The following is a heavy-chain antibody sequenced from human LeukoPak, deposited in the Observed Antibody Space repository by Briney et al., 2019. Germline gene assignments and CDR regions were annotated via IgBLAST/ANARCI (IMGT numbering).Heavy chain of an antibody. J-gene: IGHJ4*02. CDR1: GFTFSDHY. CDR3: SRVHGGNLDY. V-gene: IGHV3-72*01. Sequence: PGGSLRLSCAASGFTFSDHYMDWVRQAPGKGPEWVGRIRNKGYSYTTEYAASVKGRFTISRDDSKNSVYLQMNSLKTEDTAVYYCSRVHGGNLDYWGQGALVTVSS. D-gene: IGHD4-23*01. CDR2: IRNKGYSYTT.